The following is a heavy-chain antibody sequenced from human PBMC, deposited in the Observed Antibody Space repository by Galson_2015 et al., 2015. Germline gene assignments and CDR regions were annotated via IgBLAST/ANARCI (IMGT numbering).Heavy chain of an antibody. CDR2: IWYDGSNK. CDR3: AREDYGDYGVY. J-gene: IGHJ4*02. D-gene: IGHD4-17*01. Sequence: SLRLSCAASGFTFSSYGMHWVRQAPGKGLEWVAVIWYDGSNKYYADSVKGRFTISRDNSKNTLYLQMNSLRAEDTAVYYCAREDYGDYGVYWGQGTLVTVSS. V-gene: IGHV3-33*01. CDR1: GFTFSSYG.